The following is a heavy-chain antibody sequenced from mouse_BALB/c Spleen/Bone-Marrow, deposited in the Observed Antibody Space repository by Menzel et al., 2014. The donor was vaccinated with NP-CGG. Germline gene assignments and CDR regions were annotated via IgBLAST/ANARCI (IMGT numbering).Heavy chain of an antibody. Sequence: VQLQQSGAELVKPGASVKLSCTASGFNIKDTYMHWVKQRPEQGLEWIGRIDPANGNTKYDPKFQGKATITADTSSNAAYLQLSSLTSEDTAVYYCTRWEYYAMDYWGQGTSVTVSS. J-gene: IGHJ4*01. V-gene: IGHV14-3*02. D-gene: IGHD4-1*01. CDR2: IDPANGNT. CDR3: TRWEYYAMDY. CDR1: GFNIKDTY.